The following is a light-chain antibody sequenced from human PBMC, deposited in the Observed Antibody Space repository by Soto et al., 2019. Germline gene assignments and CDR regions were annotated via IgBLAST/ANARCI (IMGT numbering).Light chain of an antibody. CDR3: QTWGTGIQV. J-gene: IGLJ3*02. CDR1: SGHSNYA. Sequence: QALVTQSPSASASLGASVKVTCTLSSGHSNYAIAWHQQQPDKGPRYLMKINSDGSHSKGDGIPDRFSGSSSGAERYLTISGLQSEDEGDYYCQTWGTGIQVFGGGTKVTVL. CDR2: INSDGSH. V-gene: IGLV4-69*01.